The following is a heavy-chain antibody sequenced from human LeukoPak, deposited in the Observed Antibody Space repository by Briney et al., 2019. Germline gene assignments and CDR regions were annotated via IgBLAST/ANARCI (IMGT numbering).Heavy chain of an antibody. D-gene: IGHD4-17*01. CDR1: GFTFSSYS. J-gene: IGHJ4*02. V-gene: IGHV3-21*01. CDR3: AKLHGDEDY. Sequence: GGSLRLSCAASGFTFSSYSMNWVRQAPGKGLEWVSSISSSSSYIYYADSVKGRFTISRDNSKNTLYLQMNSLRAEDTAVYYCAKLHGDEDYWGQGTLVTVSS. CDR2: ISSSSSYI.